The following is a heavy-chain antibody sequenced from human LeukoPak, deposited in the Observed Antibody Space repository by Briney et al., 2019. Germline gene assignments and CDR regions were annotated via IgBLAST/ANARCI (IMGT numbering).Heavy chain of an antibody. V-gene: IGHV5-51*07. CDR1: GDNFTNYG. J-gene: IGHJ4*02. CDR2: VYPDDSDT. CDR3: ARRSMKGPLNF. D-gene: IGHD2-8*01. Sequence: GEPLKISCNYLGDNFTNYGIAWVHQTPGKGLESMGIVYPDDSDTRYSPPFQGQVTISVDKSISIAYLQWSSLEASDTAIYYCARRSMKGPLNFWGQGTLVAVSS.